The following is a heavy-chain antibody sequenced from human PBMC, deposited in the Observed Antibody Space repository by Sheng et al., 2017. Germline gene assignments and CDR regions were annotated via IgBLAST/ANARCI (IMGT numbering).Heavy chain of an antibody. J-gene: IGHJ6*03. CDR1: GGSFSGYY. V-gene: IGHV4-34*01. D-gene: IGHD1-1*01. CDR2: INHSGST. CDR3: ARPKTGTTPRRYYYYYMDV. Sequence: QVQLQQWGAGLLKPSETLSLTCAVYGGSFSGYYWSWIRQPPGKGLEWIGEINHSGSTNYNPSLKSRVTISVDTSKNQFSLKLSSVTAADTAVYYCARPKTGTTPRRYYYYYMDVWGQGTTVTVSS.